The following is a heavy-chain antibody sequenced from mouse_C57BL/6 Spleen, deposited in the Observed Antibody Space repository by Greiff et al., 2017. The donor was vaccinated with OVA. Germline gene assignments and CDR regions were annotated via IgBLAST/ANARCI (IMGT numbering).Heavy chain of an antibody. V-gene: IGHV1-82*01. J-gene: IGHJ3*01. CDR2: IYPGDGDT. D-gene: IGHD1-1*01. CDR3: ARSPDYYGSSPFAY. Sequence: QVQLKQSGPELVKPGASVTISCKASGYAFSSSWMNWVKQRPGKGLEWIGRIYPGDGDTNYNGKFKGKATLTADKSSSTAYMQLSSLTSEDSAVYYCARSPDYYGSSPFAYWGQGTLVTVSA. CDR1: GYAFSSSW.